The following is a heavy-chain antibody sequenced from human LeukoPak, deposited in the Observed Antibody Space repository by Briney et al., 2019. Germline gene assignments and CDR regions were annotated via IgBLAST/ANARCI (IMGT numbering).Heavy chain of an antibody. CDR3: ARRWGSGIRGAFDI. CDR1: GYTFTTYD. V-gene: IGHV1-18*01. J-gene: IGHJ3*02. Sequence: GASVNVSCKASGYTFTTYDISWVRQAPGPGLEWMGWISGNNGKTNYAKKFQVRVTMTTDTSTSTTYMELRSLRSDDTAIYYCARRWGSGIRGAFDIWGQGTMVTDSS. D-gene: IGHD3-10*01. CDR2: ISGNNGKT.